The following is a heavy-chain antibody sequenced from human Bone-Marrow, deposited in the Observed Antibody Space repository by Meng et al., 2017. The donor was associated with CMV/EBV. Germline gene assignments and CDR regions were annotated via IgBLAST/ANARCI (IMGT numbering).Heavy chain of an antibody. CDR3: ARDGWSPGGFDV. J-gene: IGHJ6*02. CDR2: IGGSGDST. CDR1: GFTFSKYW. V-gene: IGHV3-23*01. D-gene: IGHD3-3*01. Sequence: GESLKISCATSGFTFSKYWMHWVRQAPGKGLVWVSGIGGSGDSTYYADSVKGRFTISRDNSKNTLYLQMNSLRAEDSAVYYCARDGWSPGGFDVWGQGTTVTVSS.